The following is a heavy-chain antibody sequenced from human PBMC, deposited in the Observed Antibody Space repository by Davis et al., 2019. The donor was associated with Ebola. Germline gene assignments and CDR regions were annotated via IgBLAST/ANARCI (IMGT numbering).Heavy chain of an antibody. CDR3: ARANARPYSPHDAFDI. CDR1: GGSISSSSYY. D-gene: IGHD2-21*01. CDR2: VYHSGSA. J-gene: IGHJ3*02. Sequence: PSETLSLTCTVSGGSISSSSYYWGWIRQPPGKGLEWIGSVYHSGSAYYSTSLKGRVTMLVDTSKNQFSLKLFPVTAADTAIYYCARANARPYSPHDAFDIWGQGTLVTVSS. V-gene: IGHV4-39*07.